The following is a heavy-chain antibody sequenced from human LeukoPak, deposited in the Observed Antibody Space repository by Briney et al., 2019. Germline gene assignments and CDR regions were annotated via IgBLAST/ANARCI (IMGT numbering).Heavy chain of an antibody. CDR2: IYYSGST. Sequence: SETLSLSCTVSGGSISSYYWSWIRQPPGKGLEWIGYIYYSGSTNYNPSLKSRVTISVDTSKNQFSLKLSSVTAADTAVYYCARADRDGSGSLYYYYYYTDVWGKGTTVTISS. J-gene: IGHJ6*03. CDR3: ARADRDGSGSLYYYYYYTDV. CDR1: GGSISSYY. D-gene: IGHD3-10*01. V-gene: IGHV4-59*01.